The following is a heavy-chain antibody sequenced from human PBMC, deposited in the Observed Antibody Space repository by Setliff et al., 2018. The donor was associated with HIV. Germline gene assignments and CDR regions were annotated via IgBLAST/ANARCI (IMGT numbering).Heavy chain of an antibody. J-gene: IGHJ4*02. D-gene: IGHD3-10*01. Sequence: RASVKVSCKASGYAFNGYNVHWVRQALGQGLGWMGWVNPKNGDTSYAQKLQGRVTMASDTSINTSYMELSGLRSDDTAIYYCARAAGLWFGEPFDYWGRGSLVTVSS. V-gene: IGHV1-2*02. CDR2: VNPKNGDT. CDR3: ARAAGLWFGEPFDY. CDR1: GYAFNGYN.